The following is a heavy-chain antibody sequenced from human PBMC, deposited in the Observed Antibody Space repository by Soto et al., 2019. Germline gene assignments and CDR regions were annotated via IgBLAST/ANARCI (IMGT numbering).Heavy chain of an antibody. CDR3: ARWLKGSAYYYYYGMDV. D-gene: IGHD6-19*01. V-gene: IGHV1-69*06. J-gene: IGHJ6*02. CDR2: IIPIFGTA. Sequence: ASVKVSCKASGGTFSSYAISWVRQAPGQGLEWMGGIIPIFGTANYAQKFQGRVTITADKSTSTAYMELSSLRSEDTAVYYCARWLKGSAYYYYYGMDVWGQGTTVTVYS. CDR1: GGTFSSYA.